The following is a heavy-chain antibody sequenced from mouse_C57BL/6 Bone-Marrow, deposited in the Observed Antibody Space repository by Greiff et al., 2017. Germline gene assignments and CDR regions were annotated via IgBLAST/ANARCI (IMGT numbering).Heavy chain of an antibody. Sequence: QVQLQQPGAELVKPGASVKVSCKASGYTFTSYWMPWVKQRPGQGLEWIGRIHPSDSDTNYNQKFKGKAKLTVDNSCSTAYMQLSRLTSEDAAVYDCARRERFGFSVGWVAYWGQGTLVTVSA. CDR2: IHPSDSDT. CDR1: GYTFTSYW. V-gene: IGHV1-74*01. D-gene: IGHD1-2*01. J-gene: IGHJ3*01. CDR3: ARRERFGFSVGWVAY.